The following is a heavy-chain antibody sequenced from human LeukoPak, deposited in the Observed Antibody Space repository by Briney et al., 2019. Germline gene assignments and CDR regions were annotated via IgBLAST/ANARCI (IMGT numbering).Heavy chain of an antibody. D-gene: IGHD2-21*02. CDR3: ARDPVSATARHFNY. V-gene: IGHV3-30-3*01. CDR1: GFTFSSYA. CDR2: TSSDGNIK. Sequence: SGGSLRLSCAASGFTFSSYAMHWVRQAPGKGLEWVAVTSSDGNIKYYADSVKGRFTISRDNSKNTLYLQLNSLRGEDTGVYYCARDPVSATARHFNYWGQGTLVTVSS. J-gene: IGHJ4*02.